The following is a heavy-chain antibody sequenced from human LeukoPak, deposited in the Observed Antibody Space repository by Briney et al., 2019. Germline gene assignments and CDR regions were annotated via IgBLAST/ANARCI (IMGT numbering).Heavy chain of an antibody. CDR1: GGTFSSYA. Sequence: ASVKVSCKASGGTFSSYAISWVRQAPGQGLEWMGGIIPIFGTANYAQKFQGRVTITADESTSTAYMELSSLRSEDTAVYYCARGSNWNSHSWAFDIWGQGTMVTVSS. V-gene: IGHV1-69*13. CDR3: ARGSNWNSHSWAFDI. CDR2: IIPIFGTA. J-gene: IGHJ3*02. D-gene: IGHD1-7*01.